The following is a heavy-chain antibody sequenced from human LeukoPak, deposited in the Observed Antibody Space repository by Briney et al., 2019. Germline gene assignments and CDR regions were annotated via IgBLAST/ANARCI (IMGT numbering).Heavy chain of an antibody. CDR2: INPNSGGT. J-gene: IGHJ4*02. D-gene: IGHD3-22*01. CDR1: GYTFTSYY. Sequence: ASVNVSCKASGYTFTSYYMHWVRQAPGQGLEWMGRINPNSGGTNYAQKFQGRVTMTRDTSISTAYMELSRLRSDDTAVYYCARDLYYYDSSGYYYDGGSFSFDYWGQGTLVTVSS. V-gene: IGHV1-2*06. CDR3: ARDLYYYDSSGYYYDGGSFSFDY.